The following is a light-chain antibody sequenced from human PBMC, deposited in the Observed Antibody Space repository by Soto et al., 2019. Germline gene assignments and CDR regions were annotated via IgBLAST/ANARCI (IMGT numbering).Light chain of an antibody. CDR2: DAS. CDR3: QQYDTPLP. V-gene: IGKV1-33*01. CDR1: QDISNY. J-gene: IGKJ4*01. Sequence: DIQMTQSPSSLSASVGDRVTITCQASQDISNYLNWYQQKPGKAPKLLIYDASNLETGVPSRFSGSGSGTDFTLTISSLQPDDIATYYCQQYDTPLPFGGGTKVEIK.